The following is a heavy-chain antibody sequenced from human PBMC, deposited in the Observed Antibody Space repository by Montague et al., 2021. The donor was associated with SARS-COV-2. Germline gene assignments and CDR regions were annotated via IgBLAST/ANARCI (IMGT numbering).Heavy chain of an antibody. CDR2: INTSGTT. D-gene: IGHD3-16*02. CDR3: ARTPVSVYHGRFDY. J-gene: IGHJ4*02. Sequence: SETLSLTCAVSGGSISSYYWSWIRQPAGKGLEWIGRINTSGTTNYSPSLKSRVTMSVDTSKNQFSLKLSSVTAADTAVYYCARTPVSVYHGRFDYWGQGTPVTVSS. CDR1: GGSISSYY. V-gene: IGHV4-4*07.